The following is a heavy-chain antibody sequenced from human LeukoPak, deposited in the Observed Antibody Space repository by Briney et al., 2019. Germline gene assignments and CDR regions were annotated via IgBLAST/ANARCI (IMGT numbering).Heavy chain of an antibody. J-gene: IGHJ3*02. D-gene: IGHD1-26*01. V-gene: IGHV3-21*01. Sequence: GGSLRLSCVASGFTFSSYSMNWVRQAPGKGLEWVSSISSSSSCIYYADSVKGRFTISRDNAKNSLYLQMNSLRAEDTAVYYCARDRVLRSAWWELLRAFDIWGQGTMVTVSS. CDR3: ARDRVLRSAWWELLRAFDI. CDR2: ISSSSSCI. CDR1: GFTFSSYS.